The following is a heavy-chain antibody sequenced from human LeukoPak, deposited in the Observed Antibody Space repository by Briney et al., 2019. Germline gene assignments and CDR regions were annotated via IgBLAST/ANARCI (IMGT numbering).Heavy chain of an antibody. D-gene: IGHD3-3*01. J-gene: IGHJ4*02. CDR1: GYTFTSHD. CDR2: MNPNSGNT. V-gene: IGHV1-8*03. CDR3: ARGPPADFWSGYYYFDY. Sequence: GASVKVSCKASGYTFTSHDINWVRQATGQGLEWMGWMNPNSGNTGYAQKFQGRVTITRNTSISTAYMELSSLRSEDTAVYYCARGPPADFWSGYYYFDYWGQGTLVTVSS.